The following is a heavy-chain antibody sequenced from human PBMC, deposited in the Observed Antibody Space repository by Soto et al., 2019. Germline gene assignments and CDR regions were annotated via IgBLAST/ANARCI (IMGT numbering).Heavy chain of an antibody. CDR3: ACIFSGGYSYGFSHSGMDV. CDR2: IFYSGST. CDR1: GGSISSSSYY. D-gene: IGHD5-18*01. V-gene: IGHV4-39*01. Sequence: SETLSLTCTVSGGSISSSSYYWGWIRQPPGKGLEWIGSIFYSGSTYYNPSLKSRVTISVDTSKNQFSLKLSSVTAADTAVYYCACIFSGGYSYGFSHSGMDVWGQGTTVTVPS. J-gene: IGHJ6*02.